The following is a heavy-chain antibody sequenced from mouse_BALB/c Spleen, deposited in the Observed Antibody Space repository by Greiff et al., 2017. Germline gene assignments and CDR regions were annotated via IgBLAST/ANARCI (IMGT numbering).Heavy chain of an antibody. Sequence: VKLVESGGGLVQPGESLKLSCESNEYEFPSHDMSWVRKTPEKRLELVAAINSDGGSTYYPDTMERRFIISRDNTKKTLYLQMSSLRSEDTALYYCARQGDGYYWYFDVWGAGTTVTVSS. CDR2: INSDGGST. CDR1: EYEFPSHD. CDR3: ARQGDGYYWYFDV. D-gene: IGHD2-3*01. V-gene: IGHV5-2*01. J-gene: IGHJ1*01.